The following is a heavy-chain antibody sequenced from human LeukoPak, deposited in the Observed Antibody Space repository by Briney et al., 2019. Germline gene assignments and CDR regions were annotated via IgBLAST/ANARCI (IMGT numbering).Heavy chain of an antibody. CDR2: IYYSGST. CDR3: ASPRSYYDSSGYYIS. Sequence: PSETLSLTCTVSGGSVSSGSYYWSWIRQPPGKGLEWTGYIYYSGSTNYNPSLKSRVTISVDTSKNQFSLKLSSVTAADTAVYYCASPRSYYDSSGYYISWGQGTLVTDSS. D-gene: IGHD3-22*01. V-gene: IGHV4-61*01. CDR1: GGSVSSGSYY. J-gene: IGHJ5*02.